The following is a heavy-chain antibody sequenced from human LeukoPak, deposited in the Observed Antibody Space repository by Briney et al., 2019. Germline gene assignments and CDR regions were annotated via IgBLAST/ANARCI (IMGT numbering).Heavy chain of an antibody. V-gene: IGHV5-51*01. CDR2: IYPGDSDT. D-gene: IGHD1-1*01. CDR1: GYSFTSYW. Sequence: GESLKISCKGSGYSFTSYWIGWVRQMPGKGLEWMGIIYPGDSDTRYSPSFQGQVTISADKSISTAYLQWSSLKASDTAMYYCARPWAPGGVQSYNWFDPWGQGTLVTVSS. CDR3: ARPWAPGGVQSYNWFDP. J-gene: IGHJ5*02.